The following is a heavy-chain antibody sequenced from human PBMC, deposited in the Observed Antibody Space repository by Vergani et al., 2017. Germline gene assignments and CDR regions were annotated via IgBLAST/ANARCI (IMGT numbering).Heavy chain of an antibody. J-gene: IGHJ1*01. D-gene: IGHD1-1*01. V-gene: IGHV3-30*03. CDR2: ISYDGTQK. Sequence: QVHLVESGGGVVQPGRSLRLSCVVSGFTSSYYGMHWVRQAPGKGLEWVAVISYDGTQKYYADSVKGRFTISRDNSKSTLYLQMNSLRTEDTAVYYCATKSCGTPGCQIGKFREWGQGALVTVSS. CDR3: ATKSCGTPGCQIGKFRE. CDR1: GFTSSYYG.